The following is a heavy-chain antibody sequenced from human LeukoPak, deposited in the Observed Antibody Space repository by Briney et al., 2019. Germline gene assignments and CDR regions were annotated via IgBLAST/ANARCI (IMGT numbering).Heavy chain of an antibody. V-gene: IGHV1-18*04. J-gene: IGHJ6*03. Sequence: ASVKVSCKASGYTFTSYYMHWVRQAPGQGLEWMGWISAYNGNTNYAQKLQGRVTMTTDTSTSTAYMELRSLRSDDTAVYYCAIHGHSSSSGHYYYMDVWGKGTTVTVSS. CDR2: ISAYNGNT. CDR1: GYTFTSYY. D-gene: IGHD6-6*01. CDR3: AIHGHSSSSGHYYYMDV.